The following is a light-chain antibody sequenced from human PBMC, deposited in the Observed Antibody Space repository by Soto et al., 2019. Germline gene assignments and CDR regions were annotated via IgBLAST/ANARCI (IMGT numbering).Light chain of an antibody. V-gene: IGKV1-6*01. J-gene: IGKJ2*01. CDR3: LQDYDYPFT. Sequence: AIQMTQSPSSLSASVGDRVTITCRASQGIRYDLGWFQQKPGKAPKLLIYAESTLQSGVPARLSGSGSGRDFTLTISSLQPEDFATYYCLQDYDYPFTFGQGTKVEV. CDR1: QGIRYD. CDR2: AES.